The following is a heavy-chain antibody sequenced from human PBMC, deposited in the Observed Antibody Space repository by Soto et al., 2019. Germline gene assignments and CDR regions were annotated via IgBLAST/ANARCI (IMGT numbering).Heavy chain of an antibody. Sequence: GGSLRLSCAASGFTFSSYAMSWVRQGPGKGLEWVAVVSIGGSTHYADSVRGRFTISRDNSKNTLSLQMNSLTAEDTAVYFCAKRRGAGGHFDYWGKGDLVSVSS. J-gene: IGHJ4*02. CDR1: GFTFSSYA. CDR2: VSIGGST. V-gene: IGHV3-23*01. CDR3: AKRRGAGGHFDY. D-gene: IGHD2-15*01.